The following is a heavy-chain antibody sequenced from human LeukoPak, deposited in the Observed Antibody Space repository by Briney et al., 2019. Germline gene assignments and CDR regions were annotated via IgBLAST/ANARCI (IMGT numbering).Heavy chain of an antibody. V-gene: IGHV4-34*01. CDR2: INHSGST. Sequence: SETLSLTCAVYGGSFSGYYWSWIRQPPGKGLEWIGEINHSGSTNYNPSLKSRATISVDTSKNQFSLKLSSVTAADTAVYYCARSRYSSGRNAFDIWGQGTMVTVSS. CDR3: ARSRYSSGRNAFDI. D-gene: IGHD6-19*01. J-gene: IGHJ3*02. CDR1: GGSFSGYY.